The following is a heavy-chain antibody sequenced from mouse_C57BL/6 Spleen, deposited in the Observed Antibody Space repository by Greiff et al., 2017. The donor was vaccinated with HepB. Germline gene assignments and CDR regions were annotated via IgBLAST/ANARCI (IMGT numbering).Heavy chain of an antibody. CDR3: ALITTVSYAMDY. Sequence: ESGPGLVKPSQSLSLTCSVTGYSITSGYYWNWIRQFPGNKLEWMGYISYDGSNNYNPSLKNRISITRDTSKNQFFLKLNSVTTEDTATYYCALITTVSYAMDYWGQGTSVTVSS. D-gene: IGHD1-1*01. J-gene: IGHJ4*01. CDR1: GYSITSGYY. CDR2: ISYDGSN. V-gene: IGHV3-6*01.